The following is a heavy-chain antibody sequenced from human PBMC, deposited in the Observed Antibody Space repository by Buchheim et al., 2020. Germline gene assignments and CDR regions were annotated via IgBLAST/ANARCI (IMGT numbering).Heavy chain of an antibody. J-gene: IGHJ4*02. Sequence: EVQLVESGGGLVQPGGSLRLSCAASGFTFSSYEMNWVRQAPGKGLEWVSYISSSGSTIYYADSVKGRFTISRDNAKNLLYLQMNSLRAEDTAVYYCARDVLLEGLFPSFDYWGQGTL. CDR3: ARDVLLEGLFPSFDY. CDR1: GFTFSSYE. CDR2: ISSSGSTI. D-gene: IGHD2-21*01. V-gene: IGHV3-48*03.